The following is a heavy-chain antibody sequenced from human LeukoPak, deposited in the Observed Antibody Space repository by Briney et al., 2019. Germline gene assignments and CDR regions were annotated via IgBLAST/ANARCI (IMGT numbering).Heavy chain of an antibody. Sequence: GGSLRLSCAASGFTFTSYGMHWVRQAPGKGLEWVALIWYDGRKEYYADSVKGRFTISRDDSRSTLYLQMNGLRAEDTAVYYCARLGSSWSSDYWGQGTLVTVSS. CDR1: GFTFTSYG. J-gene: IGHJ4*02. CDR3: ARLGSSWSSDY. D-gene: IGHD6-13*01. V-gene: IGHV3-33*01. CDR2: IWYDGRKE.